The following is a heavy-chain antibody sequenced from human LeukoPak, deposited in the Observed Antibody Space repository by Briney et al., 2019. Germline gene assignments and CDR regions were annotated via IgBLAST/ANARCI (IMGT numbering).Heavy chain of an antibody. D-gene: IGHD6-13*01. Sequence: SETLSLTCTVSGGSISSYYWSWIRQPAGKGLEWIGRIYTSGSTNYNPSLKSRVTMSVDTSKNQFSLKLSSVTAADTAVYYCAREGAAAGTKDYHYYYGMDVWGQGTTITVSS. CDR1: GGSISSYY. J-gene: IGHJ6*02. V-gene: IGHV4-4*07. CDR2: IYTSGST. CDR3: AREGAAAGTKDYHYYYGMDV.